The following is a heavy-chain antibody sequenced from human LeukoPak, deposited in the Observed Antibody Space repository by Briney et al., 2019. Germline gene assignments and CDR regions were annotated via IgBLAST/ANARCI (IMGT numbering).Heavy chain of an antibody. CDR1: GYTFTSYG. D-gene: IGHD3-22*01. CDR3: ARDHPFPYYYDSSGYPRADY. Sequence: GASVKVSCKASGYTFTSYGISWVRQAPGQGLEWMGWISAYNGNTNYAQKLQGRVTMTTDTSTRTAYMELRSLRSDDTAVYYCARDHPFPYYYDSSGYPRADYWGQGTLVTVSS. V-gene: IGHV1-18*01. CDR2: ISAYNGNT. J-gene: IGHJ4*02.